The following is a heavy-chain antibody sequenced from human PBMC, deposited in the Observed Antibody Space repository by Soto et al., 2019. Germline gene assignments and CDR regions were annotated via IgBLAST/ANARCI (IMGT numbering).Heavy chain of an antibody. V-gene: IGHV4-4*02. CDR3: ASRDPGTSVDY. Sequence: SETLSLTCAVSGGSFTSNNWWTWVRQPPGQGLEWIGEIYRTGSTNYNPSLKSRVTISLDKSENQFSLKVTSLTAADTAVYYCASRDPGTSVDYWGQRTLVTVSS. CDR2: IYRTGST. D-gene: IGHD1-7*01. CDR1: GGSFTSNNW. J-gene: IGHJ4*02.